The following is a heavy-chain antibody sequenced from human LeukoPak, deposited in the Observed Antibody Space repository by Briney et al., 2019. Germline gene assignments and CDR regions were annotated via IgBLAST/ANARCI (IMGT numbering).Heavy chain of an antibody. CDR3: ARGPPLFDP. CDR2: IGTSSSPI. V-gene: IGHV3-48*04. J-gene: IGHJ5*02. CDR1: GFTFKLYW. Sequence: GGSQRLSCAASGFTFKLYWMHWVRQAPGKGLEWVSYIGTSSSPIYYVDSVKGRFTISRDNAKNSLYLQMNSLRTEDTAVYYCARGPPLFDPWGQGTLVTVSS.